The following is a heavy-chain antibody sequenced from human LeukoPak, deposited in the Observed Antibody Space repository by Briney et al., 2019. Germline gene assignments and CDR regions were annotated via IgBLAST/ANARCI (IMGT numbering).Heavy chain of an antibody. V-gene: IGHV3-7*01. CDR2: IKQDGSEK. CDR1: GFTFSSYW. Sequence: GGSLRLSCAASGFTFSSYWMSWVRQAPGKGLEWVANIKQDGSEKYYVDSVKGRFTISRDNAKNSLYLQMSSLRAEDTAVYYCARDDTVTTRVGFIDWGQGTLVTVSS. D-gene: IGHD4-17*01. CDR3: ARDDTVTTRVGFID. J-gene: IGHJ4*02.